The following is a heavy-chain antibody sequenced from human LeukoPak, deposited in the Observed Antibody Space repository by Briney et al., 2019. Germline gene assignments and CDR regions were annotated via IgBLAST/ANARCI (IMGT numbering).Heavy chain of an antibody. J-gene: IGHJ4*02. CDR2: ISYDGSNK. Sequence: GGSLRLSCAASGFTFSSYAMHWVRQAPGKGLEWVAVISYDGSNKYYADSVEGRFTISRDNSKNTLYLQMNSLRAEDTAVYYCASRSGVGATVGDSDYFDYWGQGTLVTVSS. D-gene: IGHD1-26*01. CDR3: ASRSGVGATVGDSDYFDY. V-gene: IGHV3-30-3*01. CDR1: GFTFSSYA.